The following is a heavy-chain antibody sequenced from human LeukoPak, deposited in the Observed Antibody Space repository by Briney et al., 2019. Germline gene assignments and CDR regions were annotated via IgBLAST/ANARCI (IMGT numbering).Heavy chain of an antibody. CDR2: IHYRGGT. V-gene: IGHV4-59*01. J-gene: IGHJ5*02. D-gene: IGHD3-10*01. CDR1: GASISSNY. Sequence: SETLSLTCTVSGASISSNYWSWIRQPPGKGLEWIGYIHYRGGTNYNPSLKSRVTISVDTSKNQFSLRLSSVTAADTAVYYCAKERFGQSDPWGQGALVTVSS. CDR3: AKERFGQSDP.